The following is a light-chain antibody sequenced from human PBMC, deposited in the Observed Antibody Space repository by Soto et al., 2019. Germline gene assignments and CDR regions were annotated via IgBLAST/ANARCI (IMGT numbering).Light chain of an antibody. CDR1: QSVLYSSSNKNY. Sequence: DVVMTQSPDSLAVSLGERATINCKSSQSVLYSSSNKNYLAWYQQKPGQPPKLLIYWASTRESGVPDRFSGSGSGTDFTPTIVSLQAEDVAVYYCQQYYSIPLTFGGGTKVEIK. V-gene: IGKV4-1*01. J-gene: IGKJ4*01. CDR2: WAS. CDR3: QQYYSIPLT.